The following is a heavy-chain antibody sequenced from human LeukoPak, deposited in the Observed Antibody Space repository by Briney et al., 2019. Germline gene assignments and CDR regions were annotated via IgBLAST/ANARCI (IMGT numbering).Heavy chain of an antibody. V-gene: IGHV4-61*01. J-gene: IGHJ5*02. D-gene: IGHD2-15*01. CDR2: IYYSGST. Sequence: KPSETLSLTCTVSGGSVSSGSYYWSWIRQPPGKGLEWIGYIYYSGSTNYNPSLKSRVTISVDTSENQFSLKLSSVTAADTAVYYCARVVVAATHRFDPWGQGTLVTVSS. CDR1: GGSVSSGSYY. CDR3: ARVVVAATHRFDP.